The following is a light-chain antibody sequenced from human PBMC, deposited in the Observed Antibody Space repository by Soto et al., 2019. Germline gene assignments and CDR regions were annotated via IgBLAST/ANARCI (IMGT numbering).Light chain of an antibody. CDR3: SSYTSSSTLYV. V-gene: IGLV2-14*01. CDR2: DVT. J-gene: IGLJ1*01. CDR1: SSDVGDNNY. Sequence: QSALTQPASVSGSPVQSITISCTGTSSDVGDNNYVSWYQQHPGKAPKLMIYDVTHRPSGISNRFSGSKSGNTASLTISGLQAEDEADYYCSSYTSSSTLYVFGSGTKLTVL.